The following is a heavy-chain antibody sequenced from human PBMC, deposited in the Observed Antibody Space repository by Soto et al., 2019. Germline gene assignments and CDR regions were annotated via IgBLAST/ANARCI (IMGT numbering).Heavy chain of an antibody. CDR3: AREAYYYDSSGYYETHGMDV. Sequence: SVKVSCKASGGTFSSYAISWVRQAPGQGLEWMGGIIPIFGTANYAQKFQGRVTITADESTSTAYMELSSLRPEDTAVYYCAREAYYYDSSGYYETHGMDVWGQGTTVTVSS. D-gene: IGHD3-22*01. CDR2: IIPIFGTA. CDR1: GGTFSSYA. J-gene: IGHJ6*02. V-gene: IGHV1-69*13.